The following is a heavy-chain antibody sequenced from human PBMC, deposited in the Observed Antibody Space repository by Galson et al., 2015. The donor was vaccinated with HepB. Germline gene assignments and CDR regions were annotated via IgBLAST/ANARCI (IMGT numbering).Heavy chain of an antibody. CDR2: IYPGDSDT. Sequence: QSGAEVKKPGESLKISCKGSGYSFTSYWIGWVRQMPGKGLEWMEIIYPGDSDTRYSPSFQGQVTISADKSISTAYLQWSSLKASDTAMYYCARFVEVVVVPAAIVSWFDPWGQGTLVTVSS. J-gene: IGHJ5*02. V-gene: IGHV5-51*01. CDR3: ARFVEVVVVPAAIVSWFDP. CDR1: GYSFTSYW. D-gene: IGHD2-2*02.